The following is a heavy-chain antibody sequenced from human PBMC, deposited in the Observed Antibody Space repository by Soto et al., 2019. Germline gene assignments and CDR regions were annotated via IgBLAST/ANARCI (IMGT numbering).Heavy chain of an antibody. J-gene: IGHJ3*02. CDR3: ARAFSGYDAFDI. V-gene: IGHV3-21*01. CDR2: ISSSSSYI. D-gene: IGHD5-12*01. Sequence: GGSLRLSCAASGFTFSSYSMNWVRQAPGKGLEWVSSISSSSSYIYYADSVKGRFTISRDNAKNSLYLQMNSLRAEDTAVYYCARAFSGYDAFDIWGQGTMVTVSS. CDR1: GFTFSSYS.